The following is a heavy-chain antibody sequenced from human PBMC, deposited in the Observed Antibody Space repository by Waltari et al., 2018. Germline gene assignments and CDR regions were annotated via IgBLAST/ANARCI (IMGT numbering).Heavy chain of an antibody. V-gene: IGHV3-23*01. J-gene: IGHJ4*02. CDR2: VSAKSDYT. CDR1: GSVFGSYA. Sequence: EVQLLESGGGLVQPGGSLRLSCTASGSVFGSYAMTWVRQAPGKGLEWVAGVSAKSDYTSYADSAKGRFTVSRDNSKNTLFLQMNGLRVEDTALYYCARYISRGRELISWGQGTLVTVSS. CDR3: ARYISRGRELIS. D-gene: IGHD1-7*01.